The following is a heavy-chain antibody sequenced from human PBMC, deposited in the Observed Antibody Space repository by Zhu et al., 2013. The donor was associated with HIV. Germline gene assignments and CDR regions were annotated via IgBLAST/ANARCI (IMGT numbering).Heavy chain of an antibody. V-gene: IGHV1-69*12. J-gene: IGHJ1*01. CDR2: IIPIFGTA. D-gene: IGHD1-26*01. Sequence: QVQLVQSGAEVKKPGSSVKVSCKASGGTFSSYAISWVRQAPGQGLEWMGGIIPIFGTANYAQKFQGRVTITADESTSTAYMELSSLRSEDTAVYYCARDDGRGSYPMGQYFQHWGQGTLVTVSS. CDR3: ARDDGRGSYPMGQYFQH. CDR1: GGTFSSYA.